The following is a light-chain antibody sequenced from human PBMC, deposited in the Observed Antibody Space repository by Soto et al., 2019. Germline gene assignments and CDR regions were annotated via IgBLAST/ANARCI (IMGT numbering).Light chain of an antibody. CDR2: EVT. J-gene: IGLJ1*01. V-gene: IGLV2-14*01. CDR1: RGDVGAYNY. CDR3: SSFTSRFTFV. Sequence: SVLTQPASVSGSPGQSIAISCTGTRGDVGAYNYVSWYQQHPGKAPKLMISEVTNRPSGVSDRFSGSKSGNTASLTISGLQAEDEADYYCSSFTSRFTFVFGTGTKVTVL.